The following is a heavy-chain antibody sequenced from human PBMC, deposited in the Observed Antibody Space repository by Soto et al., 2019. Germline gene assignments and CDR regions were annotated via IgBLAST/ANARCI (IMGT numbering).Heavy chain of an antibody. D-gene: IGHD6-6*01. Sequence: EASVKVSCKASGYTFTSYAMHWVRQAPGQRLEWMGWINAGNGNTKYSQKFQGRVTITRDTSASTAYMELSSLRSEDTAVYYCARAESSIAALDIWGQGTMVTVSS. CDR1: GYTFTSYA. CDR3: ARAESSIAALDI. CDR2: INAGNGNT. V-gene: IGHV1-3*01. J-gene: IGHJ3*02.